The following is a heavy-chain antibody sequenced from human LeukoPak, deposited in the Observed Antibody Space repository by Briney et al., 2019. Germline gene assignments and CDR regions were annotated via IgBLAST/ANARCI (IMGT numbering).Heavy chain of an antibody. J-gene: IGHJ5*02. CDR2: VYYSGST. CDR3: ARQEEIVVTNWFDP. Sequence: PSETLSLTYTVSGGSSSSSSHSWGWIRQPPGKGLEWIGSVYYSGSTYYNPSLKSRVTISLDTSKNQFSLKLSSVTAADTAVYYCARQEEIVVTNWFDPWGQGTLVTVSS. D-gene: IGHD3-22*01. V-gene: IGHV4-39*01. CDR1: GGSSSSSSHS.